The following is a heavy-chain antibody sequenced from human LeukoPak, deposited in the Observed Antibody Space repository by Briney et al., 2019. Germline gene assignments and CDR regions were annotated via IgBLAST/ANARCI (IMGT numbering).Heavy chain of an antibody. CDR1: GFSLSTNGVG. Sequence: SGPTLVKPTQTLTLTCTFSGFSLSTNGVGVGWIRQLPGKALEWLALIYWDDDKRYSPSLKSRLTITKDTSKNQVVLTMTNMDPVDTATYYCAHRRDSGGWYFRREISFDIWGQGTMVTVSS. CDR2: IYWDDDK. V-gene: IGHV2-5*02. D-gene: IGHD6-19*01. CDR3: AHRRDSGGWYFRREISFDI. J-gene: IGHJ3*02.